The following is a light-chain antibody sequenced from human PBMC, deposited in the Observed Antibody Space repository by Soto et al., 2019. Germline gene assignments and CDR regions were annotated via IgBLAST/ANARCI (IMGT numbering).Light chain of an antibody. Sequence: QSVLTQPRSVSGSPGQSVTISCTGTSIDVGGYNSVSWYQHHPGKAPKVMIYDVSKRPSGVPDRFSGSKSGNTASLTISGLQVEDEADYYCCSYAGNSYAFGTGTKVTVL. CDR2: DVS. CDR1: SIDVGGYNS. J-gene: IGLJ1*01. V-gene: IGLV2-11*01. CDR3: CSYAGNSYA.